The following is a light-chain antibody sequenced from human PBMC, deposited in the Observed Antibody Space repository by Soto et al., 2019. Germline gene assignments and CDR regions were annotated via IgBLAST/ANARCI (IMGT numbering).Light chain of an antibody. J-gene: IGKJ2*01. CDR3: QQHSNSPYA. Sequence: EIVLTQSPGTLSLSPGERATLSCRASQSVSSNYLAWYQQKSGQAPRLLIYGASSRATGIPDRFSGSGSGSHFTLTFVNLDPEDFAVYYCQQHSNSPYAFGQGTELEI. CDR1: QSVSSNY. CDR2: GAS. V-gene: IGKV3-20*01.